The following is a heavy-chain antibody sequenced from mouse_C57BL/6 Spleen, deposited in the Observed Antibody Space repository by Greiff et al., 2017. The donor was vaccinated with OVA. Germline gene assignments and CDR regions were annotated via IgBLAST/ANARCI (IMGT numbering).Heavy chain of an antibody. CDR3: ARHEESLITTVVGARDY. V-gene: IGHV1-62-2*01. CDR1: GYTFTEYT. D-gene: IGHD1-1*01. Sequence: QVLLQQSGAELVKPGASVKLSCEASGYTFTEYTIHWVKQRSGQGLEWIGWFYPGSGSIKYNEKFKDKATLTADKSSSTVNMELSRLTSEDSAVDGCARHEESLITTVVGARDYWGQGTSVTVSS. CDR2: FYPGSGSI. J-gene: IGHJ4*01.